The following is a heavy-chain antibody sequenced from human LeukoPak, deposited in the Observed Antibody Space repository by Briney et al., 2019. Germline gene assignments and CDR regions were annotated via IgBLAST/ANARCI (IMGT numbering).Heavy chain of an antibody. Sequence: QAGGSLRLSCAASGFTFSSYAMHWVRQAPGRGLEWVAVISYDGSNKYYADSVKGRFTISRDNSKNTLYLQMNSLRVEDTAVYYCARDDFGYDSSGYYSGYFDYWGQGTLVTVSS. J-gene: IGHJ4*02. V-gene: IGHV3-30*01. D-gene: IGHD3-22*01. CDR2: ISYDGSNK. CDR1: GFTFSSYA. CDR3: ARDDFGYDSSGYYSGYFDY.